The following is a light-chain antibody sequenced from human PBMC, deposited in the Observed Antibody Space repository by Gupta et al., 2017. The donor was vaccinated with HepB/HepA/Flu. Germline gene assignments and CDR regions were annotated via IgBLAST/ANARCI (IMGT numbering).Light chain of an antibody. Sequence: QSVLTQPASVSGSPGQSTTISGPGSSSDVGGYTYVSWYKQHPGEAPKLIIYDVNIRPSGVSSRFSGSKSGNTASLTVSGLQAADEADYYCSSYSSSVTPVLFGGGTKLTVL. CDR3: SSYSSSVTPVL. CDR1: SSDVGGYTY. J-gene: IGLJ2*01. CDR2: DVN. V-gene: IGLV2-14*03.